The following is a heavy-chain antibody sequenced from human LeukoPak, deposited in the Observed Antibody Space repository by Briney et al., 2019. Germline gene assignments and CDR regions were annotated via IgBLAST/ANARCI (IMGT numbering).Heavy chain of an antibody. J-gene: IGHJ5*02. V-gene: IGHV4-34*01. CDR2: INHSGST. CDR1: GGSFSGYH. Sequence: PSETLSLTCAVYGGSFSGYHWSWIRQPPGKGLEWIGEINHSGSTNYNPSLKSRVTISVDTSKNQFSLKLSSVTAADTAVYYCARGRGFDPWGQGTLVTVSS. CDR3: ARGRGFDP. D-gene: IGHD3-10*01.